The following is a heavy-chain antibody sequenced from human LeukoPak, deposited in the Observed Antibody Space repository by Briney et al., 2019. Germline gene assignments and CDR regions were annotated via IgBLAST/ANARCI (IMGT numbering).Heavy chain of an antibody. J-gene: IGHJ2*01. CDR2: VRAKGNSYAP. CDR1: RFTFSDSA. V-gene: IGHV3-73*01. CDR3: TRKPDYGEYVELDL. Sequence: GGALRVSCAHSRFTFSDSAMYWVRQASREGREWVGRVRAKGNSYAPAYAPSRKGTIPISRDDSQKAAYLQMNSLKTDHTAVYYCTRKPDYGEYVELDLWGRGTLVTVSS. D-gene: IGHD4-17*01.